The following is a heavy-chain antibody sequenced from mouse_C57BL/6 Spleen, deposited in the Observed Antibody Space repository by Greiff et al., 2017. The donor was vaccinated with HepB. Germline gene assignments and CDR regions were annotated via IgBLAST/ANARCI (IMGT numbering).Heavy chain of an antibody. CDR3: ARDRTGDY. CDR1: GYSITSGYY. V-gene: IGHV3-6*01. J-gene: IGHJ2*01. Sequence: EVQLQESGPGLVKPSQSLSLTCSVTGYSITSGYYWNWIRQFPGNKLEWMGYISYDGSNNYNPSLKNRISITRDTSKNQFFLKLNSVTTEDTATYYCARDRTGDYWGQGTTLTVSS. CDR2: ISYDGSN. D-gene: IGHD4-1*01.